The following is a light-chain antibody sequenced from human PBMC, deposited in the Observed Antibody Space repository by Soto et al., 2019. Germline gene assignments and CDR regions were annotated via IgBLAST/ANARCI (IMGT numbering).Light chain of an antibody. CDR1: QTISSW. Sequence: DIQMTQSPSTLSGSVGDRFTITCRASQTISSWLAWYQQKPGKAPKLLIYKASTLKSGVPSRFSGSGSGTEFTLTISSLQPEDFATYYCQQYNTYWTFGQGTKVDIK. J-gene: IGKJ1*01. V-gene: IGKV1-5*03. CDR3: QQYNTYWT. CDR2: KAS.